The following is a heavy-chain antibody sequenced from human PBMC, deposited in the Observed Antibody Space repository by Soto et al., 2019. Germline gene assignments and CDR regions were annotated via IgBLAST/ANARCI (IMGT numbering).Heavy chain of an antibody. J-gene: IGHJ4*02. D-gene: IGHD2-15*01. CDR2: IYYSGST. CDR1: GGSISSGGYY. CDR3: ARAGFEVAATYFDY. Sequence: SETLSLTCTVSGGSISSGGYYWSWIRQHPGKGLEWIGYIYYSGSTYYNPSLKSRVTISVDTSKNQFSLKLSSVTAADTAVYYCARAGFEVAATYFDYWGQGTLVTVSS. V-gene: IGHV4-31*03.